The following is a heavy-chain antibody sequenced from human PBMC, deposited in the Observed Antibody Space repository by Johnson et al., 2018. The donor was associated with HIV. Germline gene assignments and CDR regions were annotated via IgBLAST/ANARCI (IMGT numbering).Heavy chain of an antibody. CDR2: ISYDGTNK. CDR1: GFAFSRFA. D-gene: IGHD6-19*01. CDR3: AREGGQWLVLVDAFDI. J-gene: IGHJ3*02. V-gene: IGHV3-30*03. Sequence: QVQLVESGGGVVQSGRSLRLSCAASGFAFSRFAMHWVRQVPDKWLEWVAVISYDGTNKHYADSVRGRFTISRDNSKNTLYLQMKSLRAEDTAVYYCAREGGQWLVLVDAFDIWGQGTMVTVSS.